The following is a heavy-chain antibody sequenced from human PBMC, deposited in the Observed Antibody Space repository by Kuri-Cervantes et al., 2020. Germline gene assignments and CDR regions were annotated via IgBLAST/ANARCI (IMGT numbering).Heavy chain of an antibody. J-gene: IGHJ6*02. Sequence: SETLSLTCTVSGGSISSYYWSWIRQPAGKGLEWIGRIYTSGSTNYNPSLKSRVTMSVDTSKNQFSLKLSSVTAADTAAYYCARDRDPQNYYYYYYGMDVWAKGPRSPSP. CDR1: GGSISSYY. CDR2: IYTSGST. D-gene: IGHD2/OR15-2a*01. CDR3: ARDRDPQNYYYYYYGMDV. V-gene: IGHV4-4*07.